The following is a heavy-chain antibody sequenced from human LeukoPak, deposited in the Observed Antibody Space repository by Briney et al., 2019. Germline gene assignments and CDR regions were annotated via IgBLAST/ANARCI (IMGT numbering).Heavy chain of an antibody. Sequence: GGSLRLSCAASGFIFSSYAMHWVRQAPGKGLEWVAVISYDGSNKYYADSVKGRFTISRDNSKNTLYLQMNSLRAEDTAVYYCASSGYDYWGQGTLVTVSS. D-gene: IGHD5-12*01. CDR3: ASSGYDY. CDR2: ISYDGSNK. V-gene: IGHV3-30*04. J-gene: IGHJ4*02. CDR1: GFIFSSYA.